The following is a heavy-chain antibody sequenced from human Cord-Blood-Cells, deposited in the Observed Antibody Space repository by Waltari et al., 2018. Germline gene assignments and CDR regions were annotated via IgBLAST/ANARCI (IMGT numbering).Heavy chain of an antibody. D-gene: IGHD3-3*01. CDR2: INHSGST. CDR3: ARSISDFWSGYYFAFDI. J-gene: IGHJ3*02. Sequence: QVQLQQWGAGLLKPSETLSLTCAVYGGSFSGYYWSWIRQPPGKGLEWIGEINHSGSTNDNPSLKSRVTISVDTSKNQFSLKLSSVTAADTAVYYCARSISDFWSGYYFAFDIWGQGTMVTVSS. V-gene: IGHV4-34*01. CDR1: GGSFSGYY.